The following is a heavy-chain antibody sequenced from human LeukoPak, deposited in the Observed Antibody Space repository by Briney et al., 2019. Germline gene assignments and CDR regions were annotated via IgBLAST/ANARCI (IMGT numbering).Heavy chain of an antibody. V-gene: IGHV4-4*02. D-gene: IGHD3-22*01. Sequence: SETLSLTCAVSGGSISSSNWWSWVRQPPGKGLEWIGEIYHSGSTNYNPSLTSRLTISVDTSKNQFSLNLSSVTAADTAVYYCAVYYYDSSGFYGPIDYWGQGTLVTVSS. J-gene: IGHJ4*02. CDR1: GGSISSSNW. CDR2: IYHSGST. CDR3: AVYYYDSSGFYGPIDY.